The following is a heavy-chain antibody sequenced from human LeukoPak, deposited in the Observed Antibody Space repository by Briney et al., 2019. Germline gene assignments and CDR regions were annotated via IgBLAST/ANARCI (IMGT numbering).Heavy chain of an antibody. CDR3: ARVVAVTSYYFDY. CDR2: ISSSSSYT. D-gene: IGHD2-21*02. J-gene: IGHJ4*02. CDR1: GFTFSDYY. V-gene: IGHV3-11*06. Sequence: GGSLRLSCAASGFTFSDYYMSWIRQAPGKGLEWSSYISSSSSYTNYADSVKGRFTISRDNAKTSLYLQMNNLRAEDTAVYYCARVVAVTSYYFDYWGQGTLVTVSS.